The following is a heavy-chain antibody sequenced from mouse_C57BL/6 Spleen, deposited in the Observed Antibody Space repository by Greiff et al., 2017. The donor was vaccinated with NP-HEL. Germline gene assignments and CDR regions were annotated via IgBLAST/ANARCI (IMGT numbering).Heavy chain of an antibody. CDR3: ARRGPYYSNFYWYFDV. V-gene: IGHV1-52*01. D-gene: IGHD2-5*01. J-gene: IGHJ1*03. CDR2: IDPSDSET. CDR1: GYTFTSYW. Sequence: VQLQQPGAELVRPGSSVKLSCKASGYTFTSYWMHWVKQRPIQGLEWIGNIDPSDSETHYNQKFKDKATLTVDKSSSTAYMQLSSLTSEDSAVYYCARRGPYYSNFYWYFDVWGTGTPVTVSS.